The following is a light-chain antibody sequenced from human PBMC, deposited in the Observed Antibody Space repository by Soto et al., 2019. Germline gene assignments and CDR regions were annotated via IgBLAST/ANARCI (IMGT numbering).Light chain of an antibody. CDR1: QSVLHTPINRNY. J-gene: IGKJ1*01. Sequence: DIAMTQSPDSLAVSLGVRATIHCKSSQSVLHTPINRNYLAWYQQKAGQPPRLLFYWASTRGSGVPDRFSASGSGTDFTLTINTLQAEDVAVYHCQQYYRIPPTFGQGTKVEIK. CDR3: QQYYRIPPT. V-gene: IGKV4-1*01. CDR2: WAS.